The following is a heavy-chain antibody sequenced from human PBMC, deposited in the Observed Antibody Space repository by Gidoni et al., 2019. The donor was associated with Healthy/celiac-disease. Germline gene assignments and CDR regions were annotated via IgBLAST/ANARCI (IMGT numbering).Heavy chain of an antibody. V-gene: IGHV3-23*01. J-gene: IGHJ4*02. D-gene: IGHD6-13*01. CDR2: ISGTGGST. Sequence: EVQLLESGGGLVQPGGSLRLSCAASGFPFSSYSMSWVRQAPGKGLELVSGISGTGGSTYYADSVKGRFTISRDNSKNTLYLQMNSLRAEDTAGYYCANLGRDSAARGGYWGQGTLVTVSS. CDR3: ANLGRDSAARGGY. CDR1: GFPFSSYS.